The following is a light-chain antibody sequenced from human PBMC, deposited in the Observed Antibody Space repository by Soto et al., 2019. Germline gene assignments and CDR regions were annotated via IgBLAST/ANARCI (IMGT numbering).Light chain of an antibody. CDR1: SSDVGSYNR. Sequence: QSALTQPPSVSGSPGQSVTISCTGTSSDVGSYNRVSWYQQPPGTAPKLMIYEVSNRPSGVPDRFSGSKSGNTASLTISGLQAEDEADYYCSSFTGSSTLAFGGGTKVTVL. CDR2: EVS. J-gene: IGLJ2*01. CDR3: SSFTGSSTLA. V-gene: IGLV2-18*02.